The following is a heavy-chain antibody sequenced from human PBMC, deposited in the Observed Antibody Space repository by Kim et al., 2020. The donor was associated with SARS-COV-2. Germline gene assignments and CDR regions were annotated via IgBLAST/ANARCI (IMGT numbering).Heavy chain of an antibody. Sequence: GGSLRLSCAASRFIFSDYYMNWIRKAPGKGLEWISYISASSNYIKYAESVKGRFTISRDNAKNSLYLQMNSLRAEDSAMYYCARDSGDSSSSDDNW. J-gene: IGHJ5*01. V-gene: IGHV3-11*06. CDR2: ISASSNYI. CDR1: RFIFSDYY. CDR3: ARDSGDSSSSDDNW. D-gene: IGHD6-6*01.